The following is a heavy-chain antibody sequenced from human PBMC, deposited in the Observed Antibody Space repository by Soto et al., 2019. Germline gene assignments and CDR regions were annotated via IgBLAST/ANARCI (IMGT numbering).Heavy chain of an antibody. CDR1: GFTFSSYA. CDR3: AREPNVVLMVYASDY. CDR2: ISYDGSNK. J-gene: IGHJ4*02. Sequence: QVQLVESGGGVVQPGRSLRLSCAASGFTFSSYAMHWVRQAPGKGLEWVAVISYDGSNKYYADSVKGRFTISRDNSKNTLYLQMNSLRAEDTAVYYCAREPNVVLMVYASDYWGQGTLVTVSS. V-gene: IGHV3-30-3*01. D-gene: IGHD2-8*01.